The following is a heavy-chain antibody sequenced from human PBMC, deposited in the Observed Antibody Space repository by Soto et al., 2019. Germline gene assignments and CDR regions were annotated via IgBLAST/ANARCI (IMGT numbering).Heavy chain of an antibody. D-gene: IGHD1-26*01. CDR3: ARHGIVGATSGFDY. J-gene: IGHJ4*02. V-gene: IGHV4-39*01. Sequence: SETLSLTCTVSGCSISSSSYYWGWIRQPPGKGLEWIGRIYYSGSTYYNPCLKSRVTISVDTSKNQFSLKLSSVTAADTAVYYCARHGIVGATSGFDYWGQGTLVTVSS. CDR2: IYYSGST. CDR1: GCSISSSSYY.